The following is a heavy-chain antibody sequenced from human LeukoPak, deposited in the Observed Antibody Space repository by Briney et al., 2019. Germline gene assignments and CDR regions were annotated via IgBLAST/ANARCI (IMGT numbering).Heavy chain of an antibody. J-gene: IGHJ3*02. CDR3: ARDRHIRLRFLEWLPDHDAFDI. D-gene: IGHD3-3*01. CDR2: IIPIFGTA. V-gene: IGHV1-69*13. Sequence: SVKVSCKASGGTFSSYAISWVRQAPGQGLEWMGGIIPIFGTANYAQKFQGRVTITADESTSTAYMELSSLRSEDTAVYYCARDRHIRLRFLEWLPDHDAFDIWGQGTMVTVSS. CDR1: GGTFSSYA.